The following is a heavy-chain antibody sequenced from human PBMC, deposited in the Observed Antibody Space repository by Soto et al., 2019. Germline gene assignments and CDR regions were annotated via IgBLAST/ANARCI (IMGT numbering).Heavy chain of an antibody. CDR3: ASGMNTVVNQAPDY. V-gene: IGHV1-69*02. D-gene: IGHD4-17*01. Sequence: SVKVSCKASGGTFSRYSITWVRQAPGQGLEWMGRIIPILGIANYAQKFQGRVTITADNSTSTAYMELSSLRSEDTAVYYCASGMNTVVNQAPDYWGQGTLVTVSS. J-gene: IGHJ4*02. CDR2: IIPILGIA. CDR1: GGTFSRYS.